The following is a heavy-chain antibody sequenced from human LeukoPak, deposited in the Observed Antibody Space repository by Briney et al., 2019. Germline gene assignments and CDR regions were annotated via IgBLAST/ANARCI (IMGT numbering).Heavy chain of an antibody. D-gene: IGHD2-21*01. CDR3: ARGEEHLVVAVSGDAFDI. V-gene: IGHV1-18*01. J-gene: IGHJ3*02. Sequence: ASVEVSCKASGYTFTSCGISWVRQAPGQGLEWMGWISAYNGNTNYAQKLQGRVTMTTDTSTSTAYMELRSLRSDDTAVYYCARGEEHLVVAVSGDAFDIWGQGTMVTVSS. CDR1: GYTFTSCG. CDR2: ISAYNGNT.